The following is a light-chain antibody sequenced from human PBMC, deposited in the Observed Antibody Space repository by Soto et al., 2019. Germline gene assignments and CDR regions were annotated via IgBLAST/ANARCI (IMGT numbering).Light chain of an antibody. Sequence: DIQMTQSPSTLSASVGDRVTITCRASQSISSWLAWYQQKPGKAPQLLIYKASSLESGGPSRCSGSGSGTEFPLTISSQQPDYVATYCCQHYNSFPTFGQGTKVEIK. V-gene: IGKV1-5*03. CDR1: QSISSW. CDR3: QHYNSFPT. CDR2: KAS. J-gene: IGKJ1*01.